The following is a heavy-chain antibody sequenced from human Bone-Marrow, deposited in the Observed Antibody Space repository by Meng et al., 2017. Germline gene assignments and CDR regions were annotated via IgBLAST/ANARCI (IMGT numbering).Heavy chain of an antibody. D-gene: IGHD1-1*01. CDR3: ARTTSPSNINWPYFDS. J-gene: IGHJ4*02. V-gene: IGHV3-53*01. Sequence: GPLVESGGGLVSPGGSLRLSCPAAWFTVSINYMGWVRQAPGKGLDWVSVIYSCGSTYYADSVKGRFTISRDNYKNTLYLQMNSLRAEDTAVYYCARTTSPSNINWPYFDSWGQGTLFTVSS. CDR1: WFTVSINY. CDR2: IYSCGST.